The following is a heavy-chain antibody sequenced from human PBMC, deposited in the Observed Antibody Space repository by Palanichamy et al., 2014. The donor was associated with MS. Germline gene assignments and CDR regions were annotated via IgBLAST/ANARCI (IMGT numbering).Heavy chain of an antibody. CDR3: TTKKEGCSRVNCPTTYYYYGMDV. D-gene: IGHD2-2*01. Sequence: VXSGGGLVKPGGSLRLXCTASGLTFADAWMNWVRQAPGRGLEWVGRIYSKADGGTIGYAAPVKGRFTISRDDSRNTLYLQMNSLKTEDTAVYYCTTKKEGCSRVNCPTTYYYYGMDVWGQGTTVTVSS. V-gene: IGHV3-15*01. CDR1: GLTFADAW. J-gene: IGHJ6*02. CDR2: IYSKADGGTI.